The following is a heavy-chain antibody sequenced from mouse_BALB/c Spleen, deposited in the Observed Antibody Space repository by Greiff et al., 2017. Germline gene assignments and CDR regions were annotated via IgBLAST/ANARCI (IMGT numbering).Heavy chain of an antibody. J-gene: IGHJ1*01. Sequence: EVKLVESGGGLVQPGGSLKLSCAASGFTFSSYTMSWVRQTPEKRLEWVAYISNGGGSTYYPDTVKGRFTISRDNAKNTLYLQMSSLKSEDTAMYYCARLGNYYGNYWYFDVWGAGTTVTVSS. CDR3: ARLGNYYGNYWYFDV. V-gene: IGHV5-12-2*01. CDR2: ISNGGGST. D-gene: IGHD2-1*01. CDR1: GFTFSSYT.